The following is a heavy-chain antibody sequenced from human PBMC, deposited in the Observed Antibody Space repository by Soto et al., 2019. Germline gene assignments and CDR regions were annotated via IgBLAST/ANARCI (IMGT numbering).Heavy chain of an antibody. V-gene: IGHV3-33*01. D-gene: IGHD4-17*01. CDR2: IWYDGSNK. J-gene: IGHJ4*02. CDR3: ARDGPYGDYLLYFDY. CDR1: GFTFSSYG. Sequence: GGSLRLSCAASGFTFSSYGMHWVRQAPGKGLEWVAVIWYDGSNKYYADSVKGRFTISRDNSKNTLYLQMNSLRAEDTAVYYCARDGPYGDYLLYFDYWGQGTLVTVSS.